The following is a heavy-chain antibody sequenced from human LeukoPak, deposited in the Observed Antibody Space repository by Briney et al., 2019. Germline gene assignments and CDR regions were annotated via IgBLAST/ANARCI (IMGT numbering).Heavy chain of an antibody. V-gene: IGHV1-8*03. CDR3: ARLIAAAGTVNCFDP. D-gene: IGHD6-13*01. J-gene: IGHJ5*02. Sequence: ASVKVSCKASGYTFTSYDINWVRQATGQGLEWMGWMNPNSGNTGYAQKFQGRVTITRNTSISTAYMELSSLRSEDTAVYYCARLIAAAGTVNCFDPWGQGTLVTVSS. CDR1: GYTFTSYD. CDR2: MNPNSGNT.